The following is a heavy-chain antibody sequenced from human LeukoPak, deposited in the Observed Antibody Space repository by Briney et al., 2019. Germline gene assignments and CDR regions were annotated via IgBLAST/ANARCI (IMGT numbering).Heavy chain of an antibody. V-gene: IGHV4-30-4*07. CDR2: IYYSGST. D-gene: IGHD3-10*01. CDR1: GGSISSGGYS. CDR3: ARSRGDYYGSGSYYNLWFDP. J-gene: IGHJ5*02. Sequence: PSETLSLTCAVSGGSISSGGYSWSWIRQPPGKGLEWIGYIYYSGSTYYIPSLKSRVTISVDTSKNQFSLKLSSVTAADTAVYYCARSRGDYYGSGSYYNLWFDPWGQGTLVTVSS.